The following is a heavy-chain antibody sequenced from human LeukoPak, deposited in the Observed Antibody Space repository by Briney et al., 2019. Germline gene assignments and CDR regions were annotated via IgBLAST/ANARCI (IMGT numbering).Heavy chain of an antibody. J-gene: IGHJ4*02. CDR3: AREGATTAFDY. CDR1: GYTFTGYY. D-gene: IGHD1-26*01. CDR2: INPNSGGT. Sequence: ASVKVSCKASGYTFTGYYMHWVRQAPGQGLEWMGWINPNSGGTNYAQKFQGRVTMTRDTSISTAYMELSRLRAEDAAVYYCAREGATTAFDYWGQGTLVTVSS. V-gene: IGHV1-2*02.